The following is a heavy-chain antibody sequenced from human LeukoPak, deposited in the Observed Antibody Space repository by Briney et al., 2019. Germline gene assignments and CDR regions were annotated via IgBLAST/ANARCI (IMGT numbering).Heavy chain of an antibody. V-gene: IGHV1-69*13. Sequence: GASVKVSCKASGGTFSSYAISWVRQAPGQGLEWMGGTIPIFGTANYAQKFQGRVTITADESTSTAYMELSSLRSEDTAVYYCARPLGSGTTLSYFDYWGQGTLVTVSS. D-gene: IGHD1-7*01. CDR2: TIPIFGTA. J-gene: IGHJ4*02. CDR3: ARPLGSGTTLSYFDY. CDR1: GGTFSSYA.